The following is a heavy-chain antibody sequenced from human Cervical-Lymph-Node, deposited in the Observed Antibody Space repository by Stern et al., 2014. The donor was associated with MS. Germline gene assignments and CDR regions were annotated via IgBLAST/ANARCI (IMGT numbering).Heavy chain of an antibody. Sequence: VQLVQSGGGVVQPGRSLRLSCAASGFTFSSYGMHWVRQAPGTGLAWVAVISYDGSNKYYADSVKGRFTISRDNSKNTLYLQMNSLRAEDTAVYYCAKTLYGSGSYYTPSDYWGQGTLVTVSS. CDR1: GFTFSSYG. D-gene: IGHD3-10*01. CDR3: AKTLYGSGSYYTPSDY. CDR2: ISYDGSNK. J-gene: IGHJ4*02. V-gene: IGHV3-30*18.